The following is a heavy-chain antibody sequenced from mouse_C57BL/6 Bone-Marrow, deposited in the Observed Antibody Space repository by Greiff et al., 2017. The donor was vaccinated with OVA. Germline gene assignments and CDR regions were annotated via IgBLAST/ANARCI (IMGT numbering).Heavy chain of an antibody. CDR2: IYPGSGNT. Sequence: QVQLQQSGPELVKPGASVKISCKASGYSFTSYYIHWVKQRPGQGLEWIGWIYPGSGNTKYNEKFKGKATLTAVTSSSTAYMQLSSLTSEDSAVYYCARKERGYYYGPGYFDVWGTGTTVTVSS. CDR3: ARKERGYYYGPGYFDV. D-gene: IGHD1-1*01. CDR1: GYSFTSYY. J-gene: IGHJ1*03. V-gene: IGHV1-66*01.